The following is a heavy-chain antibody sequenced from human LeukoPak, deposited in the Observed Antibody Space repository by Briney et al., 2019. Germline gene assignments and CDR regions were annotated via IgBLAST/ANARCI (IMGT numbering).Heavy chain of an antibody. V-gene: IGHV3-74*01. CDR2: VNSDGSST. Sequence: GGSLRLSCAASRFTFTSYWMHWVRQAPGKGLVWVSRVNSDGSSTTYADSVKGRFTISRDNTKNTLYLQMNSLRAEDTAVHYCARGRYYGMDVWGQGTTVTVSS. CDR1: RFTFTSYW. J-gene: IGHJ6*02. CDR3: ARGRYYGMDV.